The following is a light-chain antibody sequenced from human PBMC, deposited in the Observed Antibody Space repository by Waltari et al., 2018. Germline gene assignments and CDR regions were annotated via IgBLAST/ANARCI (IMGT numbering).Light chain of an antibody. CDR1: KLGEKY. J-gene: IGLJ3*02. CDR2: QDN. CDR3: QAWDSNVAV. V-gene: IGLV3-1*01. Sequence: SFELIQPPSESVSPGQTASVSCSGEKLGEKYVYWYQQKPGQSPMLVMFQDNKRPSGIPERFSGSNSGNTATLTISETQAIDEADYYCQAWDSNVAVFGRGTKVTVL.